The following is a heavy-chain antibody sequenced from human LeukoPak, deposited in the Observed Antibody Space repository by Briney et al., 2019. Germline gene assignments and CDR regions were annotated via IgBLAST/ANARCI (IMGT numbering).Heavy chain of an antibody. J-gene: IGHJ6*03. V-gene: IGHV3-30*02. CDR2: IRYDGSIK. CDR1: GFTFSSYG. D-gene: IGHD7-27*01. CDR3: AKDTGVSYMDV. Sequence: PGGSLRPSCAASGFTFSSYGMQWVRQALGKGLEWVAFIRYDGSIKYYADSVKGRFTISRDNSKNTLYLQMNSLRAEDTAVYYCAKDTGVSYMDVWGKGTTVTVSS.